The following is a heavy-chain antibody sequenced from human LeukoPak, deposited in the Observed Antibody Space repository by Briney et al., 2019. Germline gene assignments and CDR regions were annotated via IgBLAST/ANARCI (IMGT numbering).Heavy chain of an antibody. V-gene: IGHV1-24*01. CDR2: FDPEDGET. Sequence: GASVKVSCKASGGTFSSYAISWVRQAPGKGLEWMGGFDPEDGETIYAQKFQGRVTMTEDTSTDTAYMELTSLRSEDTAVYYCATAIVVVVASTAAFDIWGQGTMVTVSS. D-gene: IGHD2-15*01. CDR1: GGTFSSYA. J-gene: IGHJ3*02. CDR3: ATAIVVVVASTAAFDI.